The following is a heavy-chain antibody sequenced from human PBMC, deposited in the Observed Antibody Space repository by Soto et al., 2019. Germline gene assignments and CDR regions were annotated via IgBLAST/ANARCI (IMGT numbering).Heavy chain of an antibody. D-gene: IGHD6-19*01. CDR3: ASEEEQWLGDDAFDI. CDR2: ISAYNGNT. V-gene: IGHV1-18*04. J-gene: IGHJ3*02. CDR1: GYTFTSYG. Sequence: ASVKVSCKASGYTFTSYGISWVRQAPGQGLEWMGWISAYNGNTNYAQKLQGRVTMTTDTSTSTAYMELRSLRSDDTAVYYCASEEEQWLGDDAFDIWGQGTMVTVSS.